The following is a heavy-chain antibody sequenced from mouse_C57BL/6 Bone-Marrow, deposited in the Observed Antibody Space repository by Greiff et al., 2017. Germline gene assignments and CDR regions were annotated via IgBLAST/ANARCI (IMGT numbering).Heavy chain of an antibody. CDR1: GFTFSSYA. V-gene: IGHV5-4*03. J-gene: IGHJ4*01. Sequence: EVKLVESGGGLVKPGGSLKLSCAASGFTFSSYAMSWVRQTPEKRLEWVATISDGGSYTYYPDNVKGRFTISRDNAKNNLYLQMSHLKSEDTAMYYCARVPSSYAMDYWGQGTSVTVSS. D-gene: IGHD3-2*02. CDR3: ARVPSSYAMDY. CDR2: ISDGGSYT.